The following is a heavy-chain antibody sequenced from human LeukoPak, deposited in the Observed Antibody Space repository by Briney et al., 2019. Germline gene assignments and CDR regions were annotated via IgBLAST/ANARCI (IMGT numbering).Heavy chain of an antibody. J-gene: IGHJ5*02. Sequence: SVKVSCKASGYTFTGYYMHWVRQAPGQGPEWMGGIIPIFGTAIYAQNFQGRVTITTDESTSTAYMELSSLRSEDTAMYYCARGLGSSSIGSPYNWFDPWGQGTLVTVSS. CDR3: ARGLGSSSIGSPYNWFDP. D-gene: IGHD6-6*01. V-gene: IGHV1-69*05. CDR2: IIPIFGTA. CDR1: GYTFTGYY.